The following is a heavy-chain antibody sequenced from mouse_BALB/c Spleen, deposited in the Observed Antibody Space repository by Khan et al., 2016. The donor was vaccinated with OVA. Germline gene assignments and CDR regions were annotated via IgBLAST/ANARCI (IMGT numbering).Heavy chain of an antibody. CDR2: INTYTGEP. CDR1: GYTFTNYG. CDR3: ARGASYWYFDV. V-gene: IGHV9-1*02. Sequence: QIQLVQSGPELKKPGETVKISCKASGYTFTNYGMNWVKQAPGKGLTWMGWINTYTGEPTYTDDFKGRFAFSLETSASTASLQINNLKNEDMATYFCARGASYWYFDVWGAGTTVTVSS. J-gene: IGHJ1*01.